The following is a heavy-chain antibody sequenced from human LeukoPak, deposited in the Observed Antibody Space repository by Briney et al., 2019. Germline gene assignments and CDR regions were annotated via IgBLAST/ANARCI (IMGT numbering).Heavy chain of an antibody. Sequence: GGSLRLSCAASGFTFSSYEMNWVRQAPGKGLEWVAVISYDGSNKYYADSVKGRFTISRDNSKNTLYLQMNSLRAEDTAVYYCAKIWVATTDYFDYWGQGTLVTVSS. CDR2: ISYDGSNK. V-gene: IGHV3-30*18. CDR3: AKIWVATTDYFDY. CDR1: GFTFSSYE. D-gene: IGHD5-12*01. J-gene: IGHJ4*02.